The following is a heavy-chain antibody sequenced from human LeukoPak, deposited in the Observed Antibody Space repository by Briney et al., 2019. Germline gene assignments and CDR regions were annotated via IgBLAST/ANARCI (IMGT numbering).Heavy chain of an antibody. CDR2: IKQDGSEK. D-gene: IGHD6-19*01. J-gene: IGHJ4*02. V-gene: IGHV3-7*01. CDR3: ARRYSSGWFFAY. CDR1: GFTFSSYW. Sequence: GGSLRLSCVAYGFTFSSYWMTWARQAPGKGLEWVANIKQDGSEKYYVDSVKGRFTISRDNAKNSLYLQMNSLRAEDTAVYYCARRYSSGWFFAYWGQGTLVTVSS.